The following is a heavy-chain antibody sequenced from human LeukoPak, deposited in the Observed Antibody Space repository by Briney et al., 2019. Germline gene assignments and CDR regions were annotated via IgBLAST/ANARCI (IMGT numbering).Heavy chain of an antibody. V-gene: IGHV4-38-2*02. CDR2: IYHSGST. J-gene: IGHJ5*02. CDR1: GSSISSGYY. D-gene: IGHD3-22*01. CDR3: ARDYYDSSGYFRLSGWFDP. Sequence: PSETLSLTCAVSGSSISSGYYWGWIRQPPGKGLEWIGSIYHSGSTYYNPSLKSRVTISVDTSKNQFSLKLSSVTAADTAVYYCARDYYDSSGYFRLSGWFDPWGQGTLVTVSS.